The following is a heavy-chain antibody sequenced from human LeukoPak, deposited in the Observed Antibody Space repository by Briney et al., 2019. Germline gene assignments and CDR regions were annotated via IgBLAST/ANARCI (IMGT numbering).Heavy chain of an antibody. CDR3: ARDYYDSSGYLVYFQH. J-gene: IGHJ1*01. CDR1: GFTFSSYS. Sequence: GGSLRLSCAASGFTFSSYSMNWVRQAPGKGLEWVSYISSCSSTIYYADSVKGRFTISRDNAKNSLYLQMNSLRDEDTAVYYCARDYYDSSGYLVYFQHWGQGTLVTVSS. D-gene: IGHD3-22*01. V-gene: IGHV3-48*02. CDR2: ISSCSSTI.